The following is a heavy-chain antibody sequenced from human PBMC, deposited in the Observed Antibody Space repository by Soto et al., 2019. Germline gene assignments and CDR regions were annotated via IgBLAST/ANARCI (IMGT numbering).Heavy chain of an antibody. J-gene: IGHJ4*02. CDR3: ARHLYSGYDYGYFDY. CDR2: IYYSGST. V-gene: IGHV4-59*08. D-gene: IGHD5-12*01. Sequence: QVQLQESGPGLVKPSETLSLTCTVSGGSISTYYWSWIRQPPGKGLEWIGYIYYSGSTNYNPSLTSRVTVSVDTSKNQFSLQLSSVTAADTAVYYCARHLYSGYDYGYFDYWGQGIVVTVSS. CDR1: GGSISTYY.